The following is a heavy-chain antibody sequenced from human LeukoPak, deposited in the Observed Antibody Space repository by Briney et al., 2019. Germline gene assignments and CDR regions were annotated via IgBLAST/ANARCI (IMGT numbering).Heavy chain of an antibody. J-gene: IGHJ4*02. CDR1: GGALSSYY. V-gene: IGHV4-59*01. D-gene: IGHD3-22*01. Sequence: PSGTLSLTCTVSGGALSSYYWSWIRQPPGKGLEWIGYIYYSGGTKYNPSLMSRVTISVDRAQNQFSLSLSSVTAADTAVYYCARDGLYDSSGYYMDSWGQGTLVIVSS. CDR2: IYYSGGT. CDR3: ARDGLYDSSGYYMDS.